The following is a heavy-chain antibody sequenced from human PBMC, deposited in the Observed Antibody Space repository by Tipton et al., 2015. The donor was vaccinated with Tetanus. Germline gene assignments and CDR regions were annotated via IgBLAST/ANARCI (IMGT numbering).Heavy chain of an antibody. Sequence: TLSLTCTVSGGSISSSSFYWGWIRQPPGKELEWIGSIYYSGSTYYNPSLKSRVTISGDTSKNQFSLRLSSVTAADTAVYYCARRQTYCTNGFCPFENWGQGTLVTVSS. V-gene: IGHV4-39*01. CDR3: ARRQTYCTNGFCPFEN. CDR2: IYYSGST. J-gene: IGHJ4*02. CDR1: GGSISSSSFY. D-gene: IGHD2-8*01.